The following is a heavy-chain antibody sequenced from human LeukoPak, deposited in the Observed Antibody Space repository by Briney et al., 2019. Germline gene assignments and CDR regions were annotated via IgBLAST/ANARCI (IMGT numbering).Heavy chain of an antibody. CDR3: ARECIRDGYNYDY. CDR2: ISGSGGST. D-gene: IGHD5-24*01. J-gene: IGHJ4*02. Sequence: GGSLRLSCAASGFTFSSYGMSWVRQAPGKGLEWVSAISGSGGSTYYADSVKGRFTISRDNAKNSLYLQMNSLRAEDTAVYYCARECIRDGYNYDYWGQGTLVTVSS. V-gene: IGHV3-23*01. CDR1: GFTFSSYG.